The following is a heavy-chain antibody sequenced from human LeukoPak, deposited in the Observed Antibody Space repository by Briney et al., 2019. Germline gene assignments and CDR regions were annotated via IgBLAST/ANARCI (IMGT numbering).Heavy chain of an antibody. J-gene: IGHJ3*01. Sequence: GGSLRLSCAASGFIFSDFAITWIRQAPGKGLEWISKTSDNGITKHYADSVKGRFTISRDNANNSVFLHMNSLRAEDTAVYYCARDRSPVVITISAARDLWGQGTMASVSS. CDR3: ARDRSPVVITISAARDL. D-gene: IGHD2-21*01. CDR2: TSDNGITK. CDR1: GFIFSDFA. V-gene: IGHV3-11*01.